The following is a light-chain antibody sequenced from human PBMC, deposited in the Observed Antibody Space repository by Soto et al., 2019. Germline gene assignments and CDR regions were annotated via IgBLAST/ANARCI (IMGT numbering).Light chain of an antibody. Sequence: EIVMTQSPATLAVSPGDTATLSCRASQSLGGNLAWYQQKPGQAPRLLIYDASTRATGIPDRFSGSGSGTDFTLTISRRDPEEFAVYCCQQFDGSLWTFGPGTKVDIK. J-gene: IGKJ1*01. V-gene: IGKV3D-15*01. CDR3: QQFDGSLWT. CDR1: QSLGGN. CDR2: DAS.